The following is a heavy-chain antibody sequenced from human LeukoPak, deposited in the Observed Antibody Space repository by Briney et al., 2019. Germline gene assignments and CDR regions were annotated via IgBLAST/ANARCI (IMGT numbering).Heavy chain of an antibody. CDR3: ARGASGIVLMVYAMRFDY. Sequence: SETLSLTRAVYGGSFSGYYWSWIRQPPGKGLEWIGEINHSGSTNYNPSLKSRVTISVDTSKNQFSLKLSSVTAADTAVYYCARGASGIVLMVYAMRFDYWGQGTLVTVSS. CDR1: GGSFSGYY. V-gene: IGHV4-34*01. D-gene: IGHD2-8*01. CDR2: INHSGST. J-gene: IGHJ4*02.